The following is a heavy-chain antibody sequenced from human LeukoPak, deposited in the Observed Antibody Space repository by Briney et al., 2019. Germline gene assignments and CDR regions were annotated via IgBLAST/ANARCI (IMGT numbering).Heavy chain of an antibody. CDR1: GFTFSSYW. CDR3: ARGSSSSSPLHFDY. J-gene: IGHJ4*02. V-gene: IGHV3-74*01. Sequence: GGSLRLSCAASGFTFSSYWMHWVRQAPGKGLVWCSRINSDGSNRNYADSGKGRFNVSRDNAKNTLYLQIHSLRAEDTAVYYCARGSSSSSPLHFDYWGQGILVTVSS. D-gene: IGHD6-6*01. CDR2: INSDGSNR.